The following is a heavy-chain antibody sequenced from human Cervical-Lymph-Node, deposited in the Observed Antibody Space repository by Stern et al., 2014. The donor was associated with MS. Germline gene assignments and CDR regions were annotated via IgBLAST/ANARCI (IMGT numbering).Heavy chain of an antibody. CDR2: IIPMSGTT. CDR1: GDTFSRFA. D-gene: IGHD6-19*01. CDR3: AGTTSAWDNPFHFYGMDV. V-gene: IGHV1-69*01. Sequence: VQLVESGAEVKKPGSSLKVSCKASGDTFSRFAFSWVRQTPGQGLEWMGGIIPMSGTTNYAQKFQGRVTVTADETTGTANMAMTSLTYEDTAVYYCAGTTSAWDNPFHFYGMDVWGQGTTVTVSS. J-gene: IGHJ6*02.